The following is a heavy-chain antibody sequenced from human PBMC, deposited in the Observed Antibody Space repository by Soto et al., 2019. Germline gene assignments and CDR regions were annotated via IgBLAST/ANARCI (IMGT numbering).Heavy chain of an antibody. J-gene: IGHJ4*02. V-gene: IGHV4-61*01. CDR2: IFYNGTT. Sequence: SETLSLTCTVSGVSVSGSSCWTWIRQAPGKGLEWIGCIFYNGTTNYNPSLRSPVTVSVDTSKNQFSLRVTSVTAADTAVYWCARDYSSGWSASNDYWGQGTLVTVSS. CDR1: GVSVSGSSC. CDR3: ARDYSSGWSASNDY. D-gene: IGHD6-19*01.